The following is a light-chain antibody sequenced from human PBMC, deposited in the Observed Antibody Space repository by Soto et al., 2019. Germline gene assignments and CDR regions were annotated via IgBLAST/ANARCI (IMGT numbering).Light chain of an antibody. Sequence: EIVLTQSPGTLSLSPGERATLSCRASQSVSSSYLAWYQQKPGQAPRLLIYGASSRATGIPDRFSGSGSGTDFSLPTSRLEPEDFAVYYCQQYGSSPQWTFGQGTKVEIK. CDR2: GAS. J-gene: IGKJ1*01. CDR1: QSVSSSY. V-gene: IGKV3-20*01. CDR3: QQYGSSPQWT.